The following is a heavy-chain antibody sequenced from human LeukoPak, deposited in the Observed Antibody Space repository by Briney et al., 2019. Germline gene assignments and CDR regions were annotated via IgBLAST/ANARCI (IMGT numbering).Heavy chain of an antibody. CDR3: ARDGKKDGYNKEVIDP. Sequence: PSETLSLTCTVSGGSISSYYWSWIRQPPGKGLEWIGYIYYSGSTNYNPSLKSRVTISVDTSKNQFSLKLSSVTAADTAVYYCARDGKKDGYNKEVIDPWGQGTLVTVSS. D-gene: IGHD5-24*01. CDR2: IYYSGST. CDR1: GGSISSYY. J-gene: IGHJ5*02. V-gene: IGHV4-59*01.